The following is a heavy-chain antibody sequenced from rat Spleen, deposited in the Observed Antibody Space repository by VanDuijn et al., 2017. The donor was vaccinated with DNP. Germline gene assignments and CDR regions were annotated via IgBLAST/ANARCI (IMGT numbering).Heavy chain of an antibody. Sequence: EVQLVESGGDLVQPGRSLKLSCVASGFTFNNYWMTWIRQVPGKGLEWVASITSSGGSTSYPDSVKGRFTISRDIPKSTLHLQMDSLRSEDTAIYYCARHRIYNNLFDYWGQGVMVTVSS. V-gene: IGHV5-31*01. CDR1: GFTFNNYW. CDR3: ARHRIYNNLFDY. D-gene: IGHD1-10*01. CDR2: ITSSGGST. J-gene: IGHJ2*01.